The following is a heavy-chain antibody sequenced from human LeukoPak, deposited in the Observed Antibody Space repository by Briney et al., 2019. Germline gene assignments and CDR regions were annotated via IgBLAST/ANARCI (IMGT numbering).Heavy chain of an antibody. D-gene: IGHD4-11*01. CDR1: GFTFSSYD. J-gene: IGHJ2*01. Sequence: GWSLRLSCAASGFTFSSYDMHWVRQAPGKGLEWVAIIWYDGSNKYYADSVKGRFTISRDNSKNTLYLQMNSLRAEDTAIYYCARDGDSNWYFDLWGRDTLVTVSS. CDR2: IWYDGSNK. V-gene: IGHV3-33*01. CDR3: ARDGDSNWYFDL.